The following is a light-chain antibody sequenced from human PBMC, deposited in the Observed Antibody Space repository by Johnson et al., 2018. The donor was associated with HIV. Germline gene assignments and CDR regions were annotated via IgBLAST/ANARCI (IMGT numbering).Light chain of an antibody. CDR1: SSNIGNNY. CDR2: ENN. Sequence: QLVLTQPPSVSAAPGQKVTISCSGSSSNIGNNYVSWYQQLPGTAPKLLIYENNKRPSGIPDRFSGSKYGTSATLGITGLQTGDEADYYCGTWDSSLSAYVFGTGTKVTVL. CDR3: GTWDSSLSAYV. J-gene: IGLJ1*01. V-gene: IGLV1-51*02.